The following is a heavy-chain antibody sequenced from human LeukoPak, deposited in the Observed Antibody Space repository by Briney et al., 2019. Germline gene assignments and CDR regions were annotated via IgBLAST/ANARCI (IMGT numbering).Heavy chain of an antibody. Sequence: RASVKVSCTASGGTFSSYAISWVRQAPGQGLEWMGGIIPIFGTANYAQKFQGRVTITTDESTSTAYMELSSLRSEDTAVYYCARGLYSSSWYSPPSWGQGTLVTVSS. CDR1: GGTFSSYA. J-gene: IGHJ4*02. CDR2: IIPIFGTA. V-gene: IGHV1-69*05. D-gene: IGHD6-13*01. CDR3: ARGLYSSSWYSPPS.